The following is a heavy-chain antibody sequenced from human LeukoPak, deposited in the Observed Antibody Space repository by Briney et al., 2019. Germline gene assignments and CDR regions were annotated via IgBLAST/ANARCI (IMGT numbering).Heavy chain of an antibody. CDR1: GFTFSSYG. V-gene: IGHV3-23*01. CDR2: ISGSGGST. Sequence: GGSLRLSCAASGFTFSSYGMSWVRQAPGKGLEWVSAISGSGGSTYYADSVKGRFTISRDNSKNTLYLQMNSLRAEDTAVYYCAKDRGSGMYYDYVWGSYRPKHFDYWGQGTLVTVSS. D-gene: IGHD3-16*02. CDR3: AKDRGSGMYYDYVWGSYRPKHFDY. J-gene: IGHJ4*02.